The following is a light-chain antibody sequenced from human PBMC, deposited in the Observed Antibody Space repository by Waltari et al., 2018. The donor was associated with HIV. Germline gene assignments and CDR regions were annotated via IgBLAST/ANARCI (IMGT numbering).Light chain of an antibody. Sequence: QSALTQPPSASGSPGQSVTMSCTGTSSDIGGYNYVSWYQQHPGKAPKLIMTEVTKRPSGVPARFPGSKSGNTASLTVSGLQAEDEAHYYCSSYAPTNKFYVLFGGGTTLTVL. V-gene: IGLV2-8*01. CDR3: SSYAPTNKFYVL. J-gene: IGLJ2*01. CDR1: SSDIGGYNY. CDR2: EVT.